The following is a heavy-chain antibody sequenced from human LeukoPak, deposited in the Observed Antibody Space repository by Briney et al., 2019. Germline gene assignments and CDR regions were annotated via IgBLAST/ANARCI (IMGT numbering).Heavy chain of an antibody. CDR3: ARYIAAAGTNYFDY. V-gene: IGHV5-51*01. D-gene: IGHD6-13*01. J-gene: IGHJ4*02. CDR1: GYSFTSYW. Sequence: GESLKISCKGSGYSFTSYWIGWVRQMPGKGLEWMGITYPGGSDTRYSPSFQGQVTISADKSISTAYLQWSSLKASDTAMYYCARYIAAAGTNYFDYWGQGTLVTVSS. CDR2: TYPGGSDT.